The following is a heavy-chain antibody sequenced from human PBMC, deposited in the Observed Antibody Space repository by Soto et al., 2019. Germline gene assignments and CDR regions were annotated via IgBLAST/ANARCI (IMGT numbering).Heavy chain of an antibody. V-gene: IGHV4-31*03. D-gene: IGHD2-2*01. J-gene: IGHJ4*02. CDR2: IYYSGST. Sequence: QVQLQESGPGLVKPSQTLSLTCTVSGDSISSGCYYWSWIRQHPGKGLEWIGYIYYSGSTYYNPSLKSRVTISVDASKNQFSLKLSSVTAADTAVYYCASLVVPAAMIDYWGQGTLVTVSS. CDR1: GDSISSGCYY. CDR3: ASLVVPAAMIDY.